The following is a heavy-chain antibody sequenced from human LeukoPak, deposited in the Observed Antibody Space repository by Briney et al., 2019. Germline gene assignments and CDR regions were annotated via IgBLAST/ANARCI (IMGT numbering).Heavy chain of an antibody. D-gene: IGHD1-26*01. Sequence: GASLQIFCKGSGYSFTSYWIGWVRQMPGKGLELMGIIYPGDSDTRYSPSFQGQVTISADKSISTAYLQWSSLKASDTAMYYCARTNKCDLLRPFHYWAEGTLHSVPS. CDR3: ARTNKCDLLRPFHY. V-gene: IGHV5-51*01. CDR1: GYSFTSYW. CDR2: IYPGDSDT. J-gene: IGHJ4*02.